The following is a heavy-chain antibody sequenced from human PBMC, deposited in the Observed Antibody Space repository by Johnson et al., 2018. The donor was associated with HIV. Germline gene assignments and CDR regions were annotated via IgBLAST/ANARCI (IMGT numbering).Heavy chain of an antibody. CDR3: SRAFPVVILAFDI. CDR2: ISWDGGSS. V-gene: IGHV3-43D*03. CDR1: GFAFDHYA. D-gene: IGHD3-22*01. J-gene: IGHJ3*02. Sequence: VQLVESGGGLVKPGGSLRLSCAVSGFAFDHYAMHWVRQAPGKGLEWVAIISWDGGSSYYADSVHGRFTLSRDNSKNSLYLQMNSLKAEDTALYYCSRAFPVVILAFDIWGQGTMLTVSS.